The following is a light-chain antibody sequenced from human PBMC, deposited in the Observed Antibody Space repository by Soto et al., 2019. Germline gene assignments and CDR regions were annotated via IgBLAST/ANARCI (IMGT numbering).Light chain of an antibody. CDR1: SSDVGSYNL. J-gene: IGLJ1*01. CDR3: CSYAGSSTFAYV. V-gene: IGLV2-23*02. Sequence: QSVLTQPASVSGSPGPSITISCPGTSSDVGSYNLVSWYQQHPGKAPKLMIYEVSKRPSGVSNRFSGSKSGNTASLTISGLQAEDEADYYCCSYAGSSTFAYVFGTGTRSPS. CDR2: EVS.